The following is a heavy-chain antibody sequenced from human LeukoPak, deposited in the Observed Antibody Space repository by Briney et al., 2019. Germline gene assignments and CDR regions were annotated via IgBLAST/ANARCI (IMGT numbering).Heavy chain of an antibody. D-gene: IGHD6-13*01. J-gene: IGHJ4*02. CDR2: IKSKTDGGTT. CDR3: TLGLGQLAPDY. Sequence: PGGSLRLSCAASGFTFSNAWMSWVRQAPGKGLEWVGRIKSKTDGGTTDYAAPVKGRFTVSRDDSKNTLYLQMNSLKTEDTAVYYCTLGLGQLAPDYWGQGTLVTVSS. V-gene: IGHV3-15*01. CDR1: GFTFSNAW.